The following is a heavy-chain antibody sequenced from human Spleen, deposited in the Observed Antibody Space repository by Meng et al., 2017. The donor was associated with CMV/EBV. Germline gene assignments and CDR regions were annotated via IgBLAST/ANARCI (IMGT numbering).Heavy chain of an antibody. Sequence: GSLRLSCSVSDDSISSRTYCWGWIRQPPGKGLEWIGSIYYSGSTYYNPSLKSRVTMSIATSKKQFSLRLNSVTAADTAIYYCARHDVSWNAPLGFDPWGQGTLVTVSP. CDR1: DDSISSRTYC. CDR3: ARHDVSWNAPLGFDP. V-gene: IGHV4-39*01. J-gene: IGHJ5*02. CDR2: IYYSGST. D-gene: IGHD1-1*01.